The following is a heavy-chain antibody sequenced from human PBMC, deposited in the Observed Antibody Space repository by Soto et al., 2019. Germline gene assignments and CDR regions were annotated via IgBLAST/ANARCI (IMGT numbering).Heavy chain of an antibody. D-gene: IGHD6-19*01. J-gene: IGHJ4*02. CDR3: AKERRYGSGWYAFDY. CDR1: GFTFSSYG. Sequence: GGSLRLSCAASGFTFSSYGMHWVRQAPGKGLEWVAVISYDGSDKYYADSVKGRFTISRDNSKNTLYLQMNSLRAEDTAVYYCAKERRYGSGWYAFDYWGQGTLVTVSS. V-gene: IGHV3-30*18. CDR2: ISYDGSDK.